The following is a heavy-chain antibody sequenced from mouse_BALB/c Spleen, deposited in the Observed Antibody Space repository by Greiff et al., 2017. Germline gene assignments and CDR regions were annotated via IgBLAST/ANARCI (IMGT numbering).Heavy chain of an antibody. Sequence: EVKVVESGGGLVQPGGSLRLSCATSGFTFSDFYMEWVRQPPGKRLEWIAASRNKANDYTTEYSASVKGRFIVSRDTSQSILYLQMNALRAEDTAFYYCARDAPYYCGTFAYWGQGTLVTVSA. D-gene: IGHD1-1*01. V-gene: IGHV7-1*02. CDR1: GFTFSDFY. J-gene: IGHJ3*01. CDR2: SRNKANDYTT. CDR3: ARDAPYYCGTFAY.